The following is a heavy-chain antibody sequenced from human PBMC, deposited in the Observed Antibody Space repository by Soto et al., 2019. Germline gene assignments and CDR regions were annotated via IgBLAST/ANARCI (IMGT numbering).Heavy chain of an antibody. V-gene: IGHV3-21*01. CDR1: GFAFNNYG. D-gene: IGHD2-2*01. J-gene: IGHJ4*02. CDR3: AREDSIIIPAVSDF. CDR2: ISKSDYT. Sequence: GGSLRLSCTVSGFAFNNYGINWVRQAPGKGLEWVSSISKSDYTYYSDSVKGRFAISRDNAKSSVSLQMNTLRVEDTAVYYCAREDSIIIPAVSDFWGQGTLVTVPQ.